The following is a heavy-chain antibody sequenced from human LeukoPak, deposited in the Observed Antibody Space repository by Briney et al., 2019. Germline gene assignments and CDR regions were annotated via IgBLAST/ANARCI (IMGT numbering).Heavy chain of an antibody. V-gene: IGHV3-11*01. D-gene: IGHD2-21*02. CDR3: ARTPCAYCGGDCYSGWFDY. CDR2: ISSSGSTI. Sequence: PGGSLRLSCAASGFTFSDYYMSWIRQAPGKGLEWVSYISSSGSTIYYADSVKGRFTIFRDNAKNSLYLQMNSLRAEDTAVYYCARTPCAYCGGDCYSGWFDYWGQGTLVTVSS. J-gene: IGHJ4*02. CDR1: GFTFSDYY.